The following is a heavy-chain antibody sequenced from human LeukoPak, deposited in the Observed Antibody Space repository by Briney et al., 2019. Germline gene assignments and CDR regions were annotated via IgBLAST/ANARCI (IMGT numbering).Heavy chain of an antibody. J-gene: IGHJ5*02. Sequence: ASVTVSCKVSGYTLTELSMHWVRQAPGKGLEWMGGFDPEDGETIYAQKFQGRVTMTEDTSTDTAYMELSSLRSEDTAVYYCATLPPDIVVAFNWFDPWGQGTLVTVSS. CDR3: ATLPPDIVVAFNWFDP. CDR1: GYTLTELS. D-gene: IGHD2-2*01. CDR2: FDPEDGET. V-gene: IGHV1-24*01.